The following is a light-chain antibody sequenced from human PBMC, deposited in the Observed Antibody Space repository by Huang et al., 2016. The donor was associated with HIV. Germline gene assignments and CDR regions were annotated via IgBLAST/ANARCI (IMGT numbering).Light chain of an antibody. CDR2: GTS. CDR1: QSVSTN. Sequence: EIVMTQSPATLSVSPGERATLSCRASQSVSTNLAWYQQKAGQAPRLLRYGTSTRATVVPARFSGSGSGTEFTLTISRLQSEDFAVYYCQQYNNWPPLTFGGGTRVEIK. CDR3: QQYNNWPPLT. V-gene: IGKV3-15*01. J-gene: IGKJ4*01.